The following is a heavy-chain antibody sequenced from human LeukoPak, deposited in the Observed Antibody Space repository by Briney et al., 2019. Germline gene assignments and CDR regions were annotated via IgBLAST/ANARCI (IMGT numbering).Heavy chain of an antibody. CDR1: GYTFTSYY. CDR2: FNPGGGST. CDR3: ARELSGGSFDY. Sequence: ASLKVSCKASGYTFTSYYIHWVRQAPGQGLEWMGIFNPGGGSTSYAQKLQGRITMTSDTTTSTGYMELSSLRSEDTAVYYCARELSGGSFDYWGQGALVTVSS. J-gene: IGHJ4*02. D-gene: IGHD7-27*01. V-gene: IGHV1-46*01.